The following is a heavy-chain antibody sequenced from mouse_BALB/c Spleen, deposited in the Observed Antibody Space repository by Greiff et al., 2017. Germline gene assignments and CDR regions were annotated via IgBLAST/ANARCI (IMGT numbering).Heavy chain of an antibody. Sequence: EVKVVESGGGLVQPGGSLSLSCATSGFTFTGYYMSWVRQPTRKALEWLGFIRNKANGYTTEYSASVKGPFTISRDNSQSILYLQMNTLRAEDSATDYGARDTCGNYGFAYWGQGTLVTVSA. V-gene: IGHV7-3*02. J-gene: IGHJ3*01. D-gene: IGHD2-1*01. CDR3: ARDTCGNYGFAY. CDR1: GFTFTGYY. CDR2: IRNKANGYTT.